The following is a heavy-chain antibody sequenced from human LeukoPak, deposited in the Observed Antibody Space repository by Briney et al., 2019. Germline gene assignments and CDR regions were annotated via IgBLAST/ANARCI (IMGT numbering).Heavy chain of an antibody. V-gene: IGHV4-30-2*01. CDR1: GGSISSGGYS. J-gene: IGHJ3*02. CDR2: IYHSGST. Sequence: SQTLSLTCAVSGGSISSGGYSWSWIRQPPGKGLEWIGYIYHSGSTYYNPSLKSRVTISVDRSKNQFSLKLSSVTAADTAVYYCARAGRPTQNHDAFDIWGQGTMVTVSS. D-gene: IGHD3-10*01. CDR3: ARAGRPTQNHDAFDI.